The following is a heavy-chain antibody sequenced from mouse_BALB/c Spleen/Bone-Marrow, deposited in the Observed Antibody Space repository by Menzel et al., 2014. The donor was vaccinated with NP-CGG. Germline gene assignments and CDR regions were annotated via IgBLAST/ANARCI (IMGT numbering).Heavy chain of an antibody. CDR2: INPYNGGT. CDR3: ATYYGSGWYFDV. J-gene: IGHJ1*01. V-gene: IGHV1-26*01. CDR1: GYSFTDYT. Sequence: EVKLVESGPELVKPGASMKISCKASGYSFTDYTMTWVKQSHGKNLEWIGLINPYNGGTGYNQKFKGKATLTVDKSSSTAYMDLLSLTSEDSAVYYCATYYGSGWYFDVWGAGTTVTGSS. D-gene: IGHD1-1*01.